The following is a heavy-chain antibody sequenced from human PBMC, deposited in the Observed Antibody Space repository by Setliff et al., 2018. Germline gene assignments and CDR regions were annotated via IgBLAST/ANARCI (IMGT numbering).Heavy chain of an antibody. V-gene: IGHV1-69*13. CDR3: ASHFLTVMKYYYYMDV. CDR1: GGTISNYC. CDR2: IMPKFGTP. D-gene: IGHD5-18*01. Sequence: SVKVSCKASGGTISNYCISWVRQAPGQGLEWMGGIMPKFGTPNRSQKFQGRVTITADESTSTAYMELSGLTSEDTAVYYCASHFLTVMKYYYYMDVWGKGTTVTVSS. J-gene: IGHJ6*03.